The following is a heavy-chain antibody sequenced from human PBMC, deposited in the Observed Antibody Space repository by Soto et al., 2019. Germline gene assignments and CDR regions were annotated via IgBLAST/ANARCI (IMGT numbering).Heavy chain of an antibody. J-gene: IGHJ6*02. CDR1: GGSISSYY. V-gene: IGHV4-59*01. Sequence: ETLSLTCPVSGGSISSYYWSWIRQPPGKGLEWIGNIYYSGSTNYNPSLKSRVTISVDMSKNQYSLKLSSVSAADTAVYYCARDDYDDYDTYHYHGMDVWGQGTKVTVSS. CDR2: IYYSGST. CDR3: ARDDYDDYDTYHYHGMDV. D-gene: IGHD4-17*01.